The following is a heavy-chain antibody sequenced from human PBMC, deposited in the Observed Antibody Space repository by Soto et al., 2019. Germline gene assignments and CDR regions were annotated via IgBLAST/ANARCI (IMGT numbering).Heavy chain of an antibody. D-gene: IGHD3-9*01. CDR2: ISGSGGST. Sequence: EVQLLESGGGLVQPGGSLRLSCAASGFTFSSYAMSWVRQAPGKGLEWVSAISGSGGSTYYADSVKGRFTISRDNSKNTLYLQMNSLRAEDTAVYYCAKLADILPVRRGSSMDVWGQGTTVTVSS. CDR3: AKLADILPVRRGSSMDV. J-gene: IGHJ6*02. V-gene: IGHV3-23*01. CDR1: GFTFSSYA.